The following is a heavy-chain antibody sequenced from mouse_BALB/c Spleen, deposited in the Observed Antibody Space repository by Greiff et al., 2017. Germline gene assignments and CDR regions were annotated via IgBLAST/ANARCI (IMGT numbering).Heavy chain of an antibody. D-gene: IGHD1-1*01. J-gene: IGHJ4*01. CDR1: GFTFSSYT. CDR2: ISNGGGST. Sequence: DVKLVESGGGLVQPGGSLKLSCAASGFTFSSYTMSWVRQTPEKRLEWVAYISNGGGSTYYPDTVKGRFTISRDNAKNTLYLQMSSLKSEDTAMYYCARQGITTVVATEDYAMDYWGQGTSVTVSS. V-gene: IGHV5-12-2*01. CDR3: ARQGITTVVATEDYAMDY.